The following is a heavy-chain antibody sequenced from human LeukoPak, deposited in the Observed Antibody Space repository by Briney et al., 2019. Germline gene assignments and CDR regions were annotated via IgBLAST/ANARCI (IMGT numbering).Heavy chain of an antibody. V-gene: IGHV6-1*01. CDR1: GDSVSSNSAA. J-gene: IGHJ3*02. D-gene: IGHD5-12*01. Sequence: SQTLSLTCAISGDSVSSNSAAWNWIRQSPSRGLEWLGRTYYRSKWYNDYAVSVKSRITINPDTSKNQFSLQLNSVTPEDTAVYYCARDRSPSGYPPTTRVGAFDIWGQGTMVTVSS. CDR2: TYYRSKWYN. CDR3: ARDRSPSGYPPTTRVGAFDI.